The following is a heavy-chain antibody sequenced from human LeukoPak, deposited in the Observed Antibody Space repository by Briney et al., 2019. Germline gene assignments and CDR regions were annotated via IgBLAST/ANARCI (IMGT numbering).Heavy chain of an antibody. D-gene: IGHD4-17*01. Sequence: GGSLRLSCAASGFTFSSSAMSWVRQAPGKGLEWVSVIYSGGSTYYADSVKGRFTISRDNSKNTLYLQMNSLRAEDTAVYYCARGHDYGDYDYWGQGTLVTVSS. V-gene: IGHV3-53*01. CDR2: IYSGGST. CDR1: GFTFSSSA. CDR3: ARGHDYGDYDY. J-gene: IGHJ4*02.